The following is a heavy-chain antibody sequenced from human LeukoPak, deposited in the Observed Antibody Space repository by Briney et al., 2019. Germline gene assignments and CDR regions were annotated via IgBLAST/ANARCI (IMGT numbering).Heavy chain of an antibody. J-gene: IGHJ4*02. V-gene: IGHV3-74*01. CDR3: ARNSSSSDFDY. CDR1: GFTFSSYW. D-gene: IGHD6-13*01. Sequence: PGGSLRLSCAASGFTFSSYWMHWVRQAPGKGLVWVSRINSDGSSTSYADSVKGRFTISRDNAKNTLYLQMNSLRAEDTAVYYSARNSSSSDFDYWGQGTLVTVSS. CDR2: INSDGSST.